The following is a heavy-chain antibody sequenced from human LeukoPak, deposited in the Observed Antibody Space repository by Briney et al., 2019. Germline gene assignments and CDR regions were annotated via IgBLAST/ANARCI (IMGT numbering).Heavy chain of an antibody. CDR1: GFTFSSYS. CDR3: AIIQGVIGPNGY. CDR2: ISSSSSYI. V-gene: IGHV3-21*01. D-gene: IGHD3-10*01. Sequence: GGSLRLSCAASGFTFSSYSMNWVRQAPGKGLEWVSSISSSSSYIYYADSVKGRFTISRDNAKNSLYLQMNSLRAEDTAVYYRAIIQGVIGPNGYWGQGTLVTVSS. J-gene: IGHJ4*02.